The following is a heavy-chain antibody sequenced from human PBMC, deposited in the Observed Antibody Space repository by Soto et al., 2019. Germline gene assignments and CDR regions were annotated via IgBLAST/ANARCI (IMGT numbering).Heavy chain of an antibody. D-gene: IGHD2-8*01. V-gene: IGHV3-23*01. J-gene: IGHJ4*02. CDR2: ISGSGGST. CDR3: AKDPDGAIDY. Sequence: PGGSLRLSCSASGFPFSSYAMSWVRQAPGKGLEWVSAISGSGGSTYYADSVEGRFTISRDNSKNTLYLQMNSLRAEDTAVYYCAKDPDGAIDYWGQGTLVTVSS. CDR1: GFPFSSYA.